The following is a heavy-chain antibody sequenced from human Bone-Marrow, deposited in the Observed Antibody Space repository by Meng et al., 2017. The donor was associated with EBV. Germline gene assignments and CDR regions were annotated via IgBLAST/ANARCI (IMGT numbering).Heavy chain of an antibody. CDR1: GFTFSSYG. CDR3: ARTRPRYYFDY. CDR2: IWYDGSNK. J-gene: IGHJ4*02. Sequence: QVQLVESGGGGXXPGRSVRVSCAASGFTFSSYGMHWVRQAPGKGLEWVAVIWYDGSNKYYADSVKGRFTISRDNSKNTLYLQMNSLRAEDTAVYYCARTRPRYYFDYWGQGTLVTVSS. V-gene: IGHV3-33*01.